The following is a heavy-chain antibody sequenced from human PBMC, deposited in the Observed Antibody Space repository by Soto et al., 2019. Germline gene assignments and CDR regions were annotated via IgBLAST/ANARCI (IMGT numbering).Heavy chain of an antibody. CDR2: IWYDGSNK. D-gene: IGHD3-10*01. CDR3: ARDLFGAEDY. J-gene: IGHJ4*02. V-gene: IGHV3-33*01. Sequence: QVPLVEAGGGVVQPGRSLRLSCAASGFTFSSYGMHWVRQAPGKGLEWVAVIWYDGSNKHYADSVKGRFTNSRDNSKSTLYVQMNSLRADATAVYYCARDLFGAEDYWGQGTLVTVSS. CDR1: GFTFSSYG.